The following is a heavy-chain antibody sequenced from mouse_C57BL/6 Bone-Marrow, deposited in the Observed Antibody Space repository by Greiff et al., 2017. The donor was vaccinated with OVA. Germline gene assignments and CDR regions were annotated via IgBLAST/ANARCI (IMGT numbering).Heavy chain of an antibody. V-gene: IGHV10-1*01. CDR2: IRSKSNNYAT. J-gene: IGHJ2*01. D-gene: IGHD2-4*01. Sequence: GGGLVQPKGSLKLSCAASGFSFNTYAMNWVRQAPGKGLEWVARIRSKSNNYATYYADSVKDRFTNSRDDSESMLYLQMNNLKTEDTAMYYCVRHDYDGFDYWGQGTTLTVSS. CDR1: GFSFNTYA. CDR3: VRHDYDGFDY.